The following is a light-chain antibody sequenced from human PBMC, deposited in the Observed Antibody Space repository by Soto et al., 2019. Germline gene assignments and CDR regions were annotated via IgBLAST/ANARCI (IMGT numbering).Light chain of an antibody. CDR2: DAS. CDR3: QQYNSYWS. CDR1: QSISSW. J-gene: IGKJ1*01. V-gene: IGKV1-5*01. Sequence: DIQRTQSPSTLSASVGDRVTITCRASQSISSWLAWYQQKPGKAPKLLIYDASSLESGVPSRFSGSGSGTEFTLTISSLQADDLATYYCQQYNSYWSFGQGTKVDIK.